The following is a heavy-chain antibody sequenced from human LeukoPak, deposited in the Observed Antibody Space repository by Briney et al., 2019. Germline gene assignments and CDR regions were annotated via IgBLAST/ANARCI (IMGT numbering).Heavy chain of an antibody. J-gene: IGHJ4*02. Sequence: PGGSLRLSCAASGFTFDDYAMHWVRQAPGKGLEWVANIKQDGSEKYYVDSVKGRFTISRDNAKNSLYLQMNSLRAEDTAVYYCARSRGSLWGQGTLVTVSS. CDR2: IKQDGSEK. CDR3: ARSRGSL. D-gene: IGHD2-15*01. V-gene: IGHV3-7*01. CDR1: GFTFDDYA.